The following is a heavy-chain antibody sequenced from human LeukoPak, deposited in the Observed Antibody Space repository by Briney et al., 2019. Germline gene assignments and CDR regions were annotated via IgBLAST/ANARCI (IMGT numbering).Heavy chain of an antibody. D-gene: IGHD6-19*01. Sequence: SETLSLTCTVSGGSISSSSYYWSWIRQHPGKGLEWIGYIYYSGSTYYNPSLKSRVTISVDTSKNQFSLKLSSVTAADTAVYYRARGASSGWYFSFDYWGQGTLVTVSS. CDR3: ARGASSGWYFSFDY. CDR2: IYYSGST. CDR1: GGSISSSSYY. V-gene: IGHV4-31*03. J-gene: IGHJ4*02.